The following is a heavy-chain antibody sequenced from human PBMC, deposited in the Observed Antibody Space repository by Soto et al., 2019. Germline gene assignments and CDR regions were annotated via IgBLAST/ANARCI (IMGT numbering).Heavy chain of an antibody. CDR2: INPKFGDT. Sequence: QVRLVQSGAEVKEPGDSVRVSCEASGYTFTASHIHWVRQAPGQGLEWMGWINPKFGDTGYAQDFTGRVAMTSDMSISRVYMESSRLTSDDTAIYYCARNMDYYYGRGSGNGHGVWGQGTTVTVFS. CDR3: ARNMDYYYGRGSGNGHGV. D-gene: IGHD3-10*02. CDR1: GYTFTASH. V-gene: IGHV1-2*02. J-gene: IGHJ6*02.